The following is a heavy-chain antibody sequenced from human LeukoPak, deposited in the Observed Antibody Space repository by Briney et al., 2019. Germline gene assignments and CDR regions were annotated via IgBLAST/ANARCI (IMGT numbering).Heavy chain of an antibody. D-gene: IGHD2-21*01. CDR3: ARVVVMLRSNRDY. J-gene: IGHJ4*02. Sequence: ASVKVSCKASGYTFTGYYMHWVRQAPGQGLEWMGRINPNSGGTNYAQKFQGRVTMTRDTSISTAYMELSRLRSDDTAVYYCARVVVMLRSNRDYWGQRTLVTVSS. CDR1: GYTFTGYY. V-gene: IGHV1-2*06. CDR2: INPNSGGT.